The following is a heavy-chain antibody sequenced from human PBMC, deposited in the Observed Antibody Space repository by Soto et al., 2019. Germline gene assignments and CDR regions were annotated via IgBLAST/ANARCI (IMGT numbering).Heavy chain of an antibody. CDR2: IFYSGST. Sequence: QVQLQESGPGLVKPSQTLSLTCTVSGGSISSGDYYWSWIRQPPGKGLEWIGYIFYSGSTYYNPSLIRRETLPGDTSQNQFSLEMSSVTAADKAVYYCASKDYYDSSGYYPDAFDIWGQGTMVTVSS. CDR3: ASKDYYDSSGYYPDAFDI. CDR1: GGSISSGDYY. V-gene: IGHV4-30-4*01. D-gene: IGHD3-22*01. J-gene: IGHJ3*02.